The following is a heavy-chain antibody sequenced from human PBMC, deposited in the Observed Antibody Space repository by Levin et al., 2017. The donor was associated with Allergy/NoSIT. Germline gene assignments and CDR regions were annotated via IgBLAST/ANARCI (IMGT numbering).Heavy chain of an antibody. Sequence: PGGSLRLSCAASGFTFRDYGMNWVRQAPGKGLEWISSISGGGDTYHTDSVRGRFTISRDNAKNTLYLQMNSLRAEDMAIYYCAKGVQGSCDGPRCYPLDLWGQGTLVTVSS. J-gene: IGHJ5*02. V-gene: IGHV3-23*01. CDR2: ISGGGDT. CDR1: GFTFRDYG. D-gene: IGHD2-15*01. CDR3: AKGVQGSCDGPRCYPLDL.